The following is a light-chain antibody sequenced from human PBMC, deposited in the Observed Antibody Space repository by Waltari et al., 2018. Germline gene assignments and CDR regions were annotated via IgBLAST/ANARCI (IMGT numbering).Light chain of an antibody. CDR1: QSISNW. CDR2: KAS. CDR3: QQYNSYSSLT. Sequence: DIQMTQSPSTLSASVGDRVTITCRASQSISNWLAWYQQKPGKAPKLLLYKASTLESGVPSRFIGSGSGTEFTLTISSLQPDDFATYYCQQYNSYSSLTFGGGTKVEIK. J-gene: IGKJ4*01. V-gene: IGKV1-5*03.